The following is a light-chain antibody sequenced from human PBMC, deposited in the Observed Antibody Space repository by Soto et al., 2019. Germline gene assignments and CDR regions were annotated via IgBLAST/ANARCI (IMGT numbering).Light chain of an antibody. V-gene: IGKV3D-15*01. CDR2: DAS. CDR3: QQYNNWPLT. J-gene: IGKJ5*01. CDR1: LNVNSY. Sequence: VLTQSPATLSFSPGERATLSCRASLNVNSYLAWYQQKPGQAPRLVIYDASTRATGVPARFSGGGSGTEFTLTITSLQSEDFAVYWCQQYNNWPLTFGPGTRLEIK.